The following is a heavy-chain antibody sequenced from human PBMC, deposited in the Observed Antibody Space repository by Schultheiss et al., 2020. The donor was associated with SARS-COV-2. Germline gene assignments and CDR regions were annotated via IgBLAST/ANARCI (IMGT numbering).Heavy chain of an antibody. J-gene: IGHJ6*03. CDR3: AKRLVSPNNYYMDV. CDR2: MSPDGSDT. V-gene: IGHV3-23*01. D-gene: IGHD4-23*01. Sequence: GGSLRLSCAASGFTFSNSAMNWVRQAPGKGLMWVSRMSPDGSDTNYADSVKGRFTISRDNSKNTLYLQMNSLRAEDTAVYYCAKRLVSPNNYYMDVWGKGTTVAVSS. CDR1: GFTFSNSA.